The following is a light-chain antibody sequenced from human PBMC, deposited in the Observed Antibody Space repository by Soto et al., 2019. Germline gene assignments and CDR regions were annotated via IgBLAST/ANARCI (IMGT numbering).Light chain of an antibody. CDR3: SSYTSVTTFVV. J-gene: IGLJ1*01. V-gene: IGLV2-14*01. CDR2: EVT. CDR1: SSDIGRYNF. Sequence: QSALTQPASVSGSPGQSITISCTGTSSDIGRYNFVSWYQQHPGKAPKLLVYEVTNRPSGVSNRFSVSKSGNTASLTIFGLQTEDEADYYCSSYTSVTTFVVFGTGTKLTVL.